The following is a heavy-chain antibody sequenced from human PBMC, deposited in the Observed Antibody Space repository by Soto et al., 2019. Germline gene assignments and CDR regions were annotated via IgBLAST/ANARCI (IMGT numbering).Heavy chain of an antibody. Sequence: QVQLQESGPGLVKPSETLSLICTVSGGSISDFYWSWVRQPAGTGLEWIGRIHTTGSSNINPSLQSRVRLSVDTSRNQLSLTLISVTAADTAAYYCARPQYLGEDGAFNMCGQGTVVTVSS. V-gene: IGHV4-4*07. CDR3: ARPQYLGEDGAFNM. J-gene: IGHJ3*02. CDR2: IHTTGSS. D-gene: IGHD3-10*01. CDR1: GGSISDFY.